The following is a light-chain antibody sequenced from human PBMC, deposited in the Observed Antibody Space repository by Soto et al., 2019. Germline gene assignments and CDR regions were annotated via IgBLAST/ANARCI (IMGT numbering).Light chain of an antibody. CDR1: QSVSSSY. CDR2: GAS. Sequence: EIVLTQSPGTLSLSPGERATLSCRSSQSVSSSYLAWYQQKPGQAPSLLIYGASSRATGIPDRFSGSGSGTDFTFTISRLEPEDFAVYYCQQYGSSLITFGQGTRLEI. CDR3: QQYGSSLIT. V-gene: IGKV3-20*01. J-gene: IGKJ5*01.